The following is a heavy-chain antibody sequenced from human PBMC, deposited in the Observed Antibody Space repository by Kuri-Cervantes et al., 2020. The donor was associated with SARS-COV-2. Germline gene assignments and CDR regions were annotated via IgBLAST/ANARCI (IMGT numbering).Heavy chain of an antibody. V-gene: IGHV4-4*02. Sequence: SETLSLTCAVSGGSISSSNWRSWVRQPPGEGLEWIGEIYHSGSTNYNPSLKSRVTISVDKSKNQFSLKLSSVTAADTAVYYFARTGAVAATQINAFDIWGQGTMVTVSS. CDR2: IYHSGST. J-gene: IGHJ3*02. CDR1: GGSISSSNW. CDR3: ARTGAVAATQINAFDI. D-gene: IGHD2-15*01.